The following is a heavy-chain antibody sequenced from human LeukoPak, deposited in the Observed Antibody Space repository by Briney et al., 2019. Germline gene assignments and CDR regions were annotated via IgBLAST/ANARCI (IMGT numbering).Heavy chain of an antibody. D-gene: IGHD6-19*01. CDR3: ARGFYSSGPFDY. Sequence: GGSLRLSCAASGFTFSSYWMHWVRQAPGKGLVWVSRINSDGSNTSYADSVKGRFTISRGNAKNTLYLQMNSLRAEDTAVYYCARGFYSSGPFDYWGQGTLVTISS. CDR2: INSDGSNT. J-gene: IGHJ4*02. CDR1: GFTFSSYW. V-gene: IGHV3-74*01.